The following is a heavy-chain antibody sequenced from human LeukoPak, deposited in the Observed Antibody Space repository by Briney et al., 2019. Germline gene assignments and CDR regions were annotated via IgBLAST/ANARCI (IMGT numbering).Heavy chain of an antibody. Sequence: GGSLRLSCAASGFTFSSYSMHWVRQAPGKGLEWVASISNDGRNKNYADSVQGRFTISRDNSKNTLYLQMNSLRAEDTAVYYCVRDDRGYSGYHFGYWGQGTLVTVSS. J-gene: IGHJ4*02. CDR1: GFTFSSYS. CDR2: ISNDGRNK. CDR3: VRDDRGYSGYHFGY. V-gene: IGHV3-30*04. D-gene: IGHD5-12*01.